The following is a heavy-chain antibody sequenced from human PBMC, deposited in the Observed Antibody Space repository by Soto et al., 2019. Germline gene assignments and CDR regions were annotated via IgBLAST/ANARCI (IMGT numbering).Heavy chain of an antibody. CDR2: IRSNAYGGTT. V-gene: IGHV3-49*04. Sequence: PGGSLRLSCTASGFTFGDYAMSWVRQAPGKGLEWVGFIRSNAYGGTTEYAASVKGRFTISRDDSKSIAYLQMNSLKTEDTAVYYCTRAAMIVVVITMNFDYWGQGTLVTVSS. CDR1: GFTFGDYA. D-gene: IGHD3-22*01. CDR3: TRAAMIVVVITMNFDY. J-gene: IGHJ4*02.